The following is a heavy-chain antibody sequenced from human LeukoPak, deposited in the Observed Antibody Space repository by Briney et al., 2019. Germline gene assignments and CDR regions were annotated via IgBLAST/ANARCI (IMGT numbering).Heavy chain of an antibody. Sequence: GASVKVSCKASGGTFSSYAISWVRQAPGQGLEWMGGIIPIFGTANYAQKFQGRVTITADKSTSTAYMELSSLRSEDTAVYYCARDMRLYGSGRELDYWGQGTLVTVSS. CDR3: ARDMRLYGSGRELDY. D-gene: IGHD3-10*01. J-gene: IGHJ4*02. CDR2: IIPIFGTA. CDR1: GGTFSSYA. V-gene: IGHV1-69*06.